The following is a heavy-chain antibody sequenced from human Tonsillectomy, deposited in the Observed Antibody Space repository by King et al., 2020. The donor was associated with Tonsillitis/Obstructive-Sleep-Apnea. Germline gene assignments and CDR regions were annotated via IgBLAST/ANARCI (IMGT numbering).Heavy chain of an antibody. V-gene: IGHV4-61*01. J-gene: IGHJ6*03. Sequence: PLQESGPGLVKPSETLSLTCTVSGGSVSSGSYYWSWIRQPPGKGLEWIGYIYYSGSTNYNPSLKSRVTISVDTSKNQFSLKLSSVTAADTAVYYCARDPSASYYYYMDVWGKGTTVTVSS. CDR1: GGSVSSGSYY. CDR2: IYYSGST. CDR3: ARDPSASYYYYMDV.